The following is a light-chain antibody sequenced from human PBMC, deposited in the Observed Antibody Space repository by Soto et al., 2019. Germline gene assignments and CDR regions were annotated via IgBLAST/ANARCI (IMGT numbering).Light chain of an antibody. CDR3: CSYTTSYTWV. V-gene: IGLV2-14*01. CDR2: GVT. Sequence: QSALTQPASVSGSPGQSISISCTGTSSDVGAHDFVSWYQHHPGKAPKVLIYGVTNRPSGVSNRFSGSKSGNTASLTISGLQAEDEADYYCCSYTTSYTWVVGGGTKLTVL. CDR1: SSDVGAHDF. J-gene: IGLJ3*02.